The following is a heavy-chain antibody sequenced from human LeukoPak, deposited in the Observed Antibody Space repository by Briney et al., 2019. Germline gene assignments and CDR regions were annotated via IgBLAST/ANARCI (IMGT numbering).Heavy chain of an antibody. D-gene: IGHD3-22*01. J-gene: IGHJ4*02. CDR2: IYYSGST. Sequence: SETLSLTCTVSGGSISSGGYFWSWIRQHPGKGLEWIGYIYYSGSTYYNPSLKSRVTISVDTSKNQFSLKLSSVIAADTAVYYCARGEDYYDSSGQSITFGYWGQGTLVTVSS. CDR1: GGSISSGGYF. V-gene: IGHV4-31*03. CDR3: ARGEDYYDSSGQSITFGY.